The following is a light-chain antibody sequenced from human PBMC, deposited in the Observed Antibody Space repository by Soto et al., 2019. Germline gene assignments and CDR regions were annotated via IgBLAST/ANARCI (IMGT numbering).Light chain of an antibody. CDR3: QQYNNWPRT. Sequence: EIVMTQSPATLSVSPGERATLSCRASQSVSSNLAWYQQKPGQAPRLLIYGASTRATSIPARFSGSRSGTEFTLTITSLQYEDFAVYYCQQYNNWPRTFGQGTKVEIK. V-gene: IGKV3-15*01. J-gene: IGKJ1*01. CDR2: GAS. CDR1: QSVSSN.